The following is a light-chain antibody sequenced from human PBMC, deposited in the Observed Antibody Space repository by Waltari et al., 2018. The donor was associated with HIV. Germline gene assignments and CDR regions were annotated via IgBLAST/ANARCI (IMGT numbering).Light chain of an antibody. J-gene: IGLJ1*01. CDR1: ISNIGRNY. CDR3: AAWDDSLSGYV. Sequence: QSVLPQPPSASGTPGPRVTISCSGSISNIGRNYGYWYQQLPGTAPKLLIYRNNQRPSGVPDRFSGSKSGTSASLAISGLRSEDEADYYCAAWDDSLSGYVFGTGTKVTVL. CDR2: RNN. V-gene: IGLV1-47*01.